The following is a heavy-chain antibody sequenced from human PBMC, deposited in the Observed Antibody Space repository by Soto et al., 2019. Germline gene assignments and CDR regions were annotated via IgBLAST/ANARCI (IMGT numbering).Heavy chain of an antibody. J-gene: IGHJ4*02. CDR2: IYWDDAK. CDR1: GFSLTTSGVC. D-gene: IGHD3-3*01. Sequence: QITLNESGPTVVKPAETLTLTCTFSGFSLTTSGVCVGWIRQSPGKAPAWLALIYWDDAKRYSASLKSRLTITKDPSKSHVVLKMASVDPADTATYYCAHRILRTVFGLVTTTAIYFDFWGQGTPVVVSS. CDR3: AHRILRTVFGLVTTTAIYFDF. V-gene: IGHV2-5*02.